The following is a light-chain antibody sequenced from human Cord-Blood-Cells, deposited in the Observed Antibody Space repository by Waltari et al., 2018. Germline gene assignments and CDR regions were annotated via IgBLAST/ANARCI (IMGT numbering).Light chain of an antibody. CDR2: AAS. V-gene: IGKV1-39*01. CDR1: QSISSY. J-gene: IGKJ4*01. CDR3: QQSYSTPLT. Sequence: DIQMTQTPYPLPASVGDRVTITCRASQSISSYLNWYQQNPGKGPKLLIYAASSLQSGVPSRFSGSGSGTDFTLTISSLQPEDFATYYCQQSYSTPLTFGGGTKVEIK.